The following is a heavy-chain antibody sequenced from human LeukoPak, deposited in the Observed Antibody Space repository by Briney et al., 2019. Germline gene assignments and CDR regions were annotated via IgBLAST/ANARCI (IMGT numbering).Heavy chain of an antibody. CDR2: ISYDGSNK. D-gene: IGHD1-26*01. Sequence: PGGSLRLSCAASGFTFSSYAMHWVRQAPGKGLGWVAVISYDGSNKYYADSVKGRFTISRDNSKNTLYLQMNSLRAEDTAVYYCAKDRDSGSYWVDYWGQGTLVTVSS. J-gene: IGHJ4*02. CDR3: AKDRDSGSYWVDY. CDR1: GFTFSSYA. V-gene: IGHV3-30-3*01.